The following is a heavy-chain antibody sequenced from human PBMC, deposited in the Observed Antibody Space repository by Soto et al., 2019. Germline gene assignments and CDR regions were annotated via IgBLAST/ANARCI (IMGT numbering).Heavy chain of an antibody. Sequence: GGSLRLSCAASGFTFSSYGMHWVRQAPGKGLEWVAVISYDGSNKYYADSVKGRFTISRDNSKNTLYLQMNSLRAEDTGVYYCAKGSEQWLGGYFDYWGQGTLVTVSS. CDR2: ISYDGSNK. CDR1: GFTFSSYG. CDR3: AKGSEQWLGGYFDY. D-gene: IGHD6-19*01. V-gene: IGHV3-30*18. J-gene: IGHJ4*02.